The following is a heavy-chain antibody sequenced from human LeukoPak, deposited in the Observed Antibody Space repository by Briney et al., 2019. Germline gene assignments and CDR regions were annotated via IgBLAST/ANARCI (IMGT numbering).Heavy chain of an antibody. Sequence: SETLSLTCTVSGGSISSGGYYWSWIRQHPGKGLEWIGYIYYSGSTNYNPSLKSRVTTSVDTSKNQFSLKLSSVTAADTAVYYCARSPVPAARGHNLFDPWGQGTLVTVSS. D-gene: IGHD2-2*01. CDR1: GGSISSGGYY. J-gene: IGHJ5*02. CDR3: ARSPVPAARGHNLFDP. CDR2: IYYSGST. V-gene: IGHV4-31*03.